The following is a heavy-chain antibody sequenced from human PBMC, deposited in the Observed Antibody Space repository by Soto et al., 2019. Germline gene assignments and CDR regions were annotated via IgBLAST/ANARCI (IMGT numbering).Heavy chain of an antibody. CDR3: ARSIVVVVAAKDYYYYGMDV. J-gene: IGHJ6*02. D-gene: IGHD2-15*01. Sequence: QVQLVPSGAEVKKPGSSVKVSCKASGGTFSSYAISWVRQAPGQGLEWMGGIIPIFGTANYAQKFQGRVTITADKSTSTAYMELSSLRSEDTAVYYCARSIVVVVAAKDYYYYGMDVWGQGTTVTVSS. CDR2: IIPIFGTA. CDR1: GGTFSSYA. V-gene: IGHV1-69*06.